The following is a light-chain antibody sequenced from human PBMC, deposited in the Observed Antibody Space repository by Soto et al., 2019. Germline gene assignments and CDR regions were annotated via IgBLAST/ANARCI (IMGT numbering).Light chain of an antibody. J-gene: IGKJ1*01. V-gene: IGKV1-5*03. CDR1: QSISSY. CDR2: KAS. Sequence: DIHMTQSPSTLSASVGDRVTITCRASQSISSYLNWYQQKPGKAPKLLIYKASSLESGVPSRFSGSGSGTEFTLTISSLQPDDFATYYCQQHNSYRTFGQGTKVDIK. CDR3: QQHNSYRT.